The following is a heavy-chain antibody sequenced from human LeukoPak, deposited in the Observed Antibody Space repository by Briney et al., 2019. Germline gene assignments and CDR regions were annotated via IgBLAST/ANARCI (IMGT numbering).Heavy chain of an antibody. V-gene: IGHV4-59*01. J-gene: IGHJ4*02. CDR3: AKDDRFWSGSVDY. D-gene: IGHD3-3*01. Sequence: PSETLSLTCTVSGGSISSYYWSWIRQPPGKGLEWIGYIYYSGSTNYNPSLKSRVTISVDTSKNQFSLKLSSVTAADTAVYYCAKDDRFWSGSVDYWGQGTLVTVSS. CDR1: GGSISSYY. CDR2: IYYSGST.